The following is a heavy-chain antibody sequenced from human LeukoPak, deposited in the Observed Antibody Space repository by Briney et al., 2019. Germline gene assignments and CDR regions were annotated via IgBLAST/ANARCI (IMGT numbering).Heavy chain of an antibody. V-gene: IGHV4-39*01. CDR3: ARQRGYDINENDY. D-gene: IGHD3-9*01. CDR1: GFTFSDCY. Sequence: GSLRLSCAASGFTFSDCYMSWIRQPPGKGLEWIGSIYYSGSTYYNPSLKSRVTISVDTSKNQFSLKLSSVTAADTAVYYCARQRGYDINENDYWGQGTLVTVSS. J-gene: IGHJ4*02. CDR2: IYYSGST.